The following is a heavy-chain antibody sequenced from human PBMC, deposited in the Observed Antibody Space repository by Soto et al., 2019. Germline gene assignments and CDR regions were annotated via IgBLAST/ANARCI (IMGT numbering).Heavy chain of an antibody. V-gene: IGHV1-18*01. J-gene: IGHJ6*03. CDR1: GYTFTSYG. CDR3: ARDQPRDQGYYYYYMDV. Sequence: ASVKVSCKASGYTFTSYGISWVRQAPGQGLEWMGWISAYNGNTNYAQKLQGRVTMTTDTSTSTAYMELRSLRSDDTAVYYCARDQPRDQGYYYYYMDVWGKGTTVTVSS. CDR2: ISAYNGNT.